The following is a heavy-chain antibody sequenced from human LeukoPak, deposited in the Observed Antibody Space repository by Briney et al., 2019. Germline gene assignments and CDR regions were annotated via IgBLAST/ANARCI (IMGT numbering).Heavy chain of an antibody. CDR1: GGSISSSSYY. CDR2: IYYSGST. CDR3: ASYYYDSSGYLLGDAFDI. J-gene: IGHJ3*02. D-gene: IGHD3-22*01. Sequence: SETLSLTCTVSGGSISSSSYYWGWTRQPPGKGLEWIGSIYYSGSTYYNPSLKSRVTISVDTSKNQFSLKLSSVTAADTAVYYCASYYYDSSGYLLGDAFDIWGQGTMVTVSS. V-gene: IGHV4-39*01.